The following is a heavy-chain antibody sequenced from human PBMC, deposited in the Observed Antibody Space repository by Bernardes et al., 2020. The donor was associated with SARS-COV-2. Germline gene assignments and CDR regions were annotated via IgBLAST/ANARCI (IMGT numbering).Heavy chain of an antibody. J-gene: IGHJ4*02. Sequence: GGSLRPSCATSGFTFSSYWMHWVRQAPGKGLVWVSRIKSDGSITDYADSVKGRFTISRDNAKNTLYLQMNSLRAEDTAVYYCAAVARAWGQGTLVTVTS. CDR2: IKSDGSIT. CDR1: GFTFSSYW. V-gene: IGHV3-74*01. D-gene: IGHD6-19*01. CDR3: AAVARA.